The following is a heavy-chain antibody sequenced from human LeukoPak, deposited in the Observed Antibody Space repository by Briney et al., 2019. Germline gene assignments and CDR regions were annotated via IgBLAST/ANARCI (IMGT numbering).Heavy chain of an antibody. J-gene: IGHJ5*02. D-gene: IGHD1-26*01. Sequence: GRSLRLSCAASGFTFSSYGMHWVRQAPGKGLEWVAVISYDGSNKYYADSVKGRFTISRDNSKNPLYLQMTSLRPEDTAVYYCTRGLGAIRGGWFDPWGQGTLVTVSS. CDR2: ISYDGSNK. CDR3: TRGLGAIRGGWFDP. CDR1: GFTFSSYG. V-gene: IGHV3-30-3*01.